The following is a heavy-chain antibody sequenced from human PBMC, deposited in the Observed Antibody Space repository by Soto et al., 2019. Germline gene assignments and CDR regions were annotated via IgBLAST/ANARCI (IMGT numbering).Heavy chain of an antibody. CDR1: GYTFTSYY. D-gene: IGHD6-13*01. V-gene: IGHV1-46*01. CDR2: INPSGGST. J-gene: IGHJ5*02. CDR3: ARDHIAAAVLNWFDP. Sequence: GASVKVSCAACGYTFTSYYMHWVRQAPGQGLEWMGIINPSGGSTSYAQKFQGRVTMTRDTSTSTVYMELSSLRSEDTAVYYCARDHIAAAVLNWFDPWGQGTLVTVSS.